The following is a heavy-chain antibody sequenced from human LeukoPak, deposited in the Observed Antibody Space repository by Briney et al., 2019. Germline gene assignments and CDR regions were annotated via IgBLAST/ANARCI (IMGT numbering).Heavy chain of an antibody. V-gene: IGHV3-73*01. J-gene: IGHJ4*02. CDR1: GFTFSGSA. CDR2: IRSKANSYAT. CDR3: TSRLSPARFYSGSYQIDY. D-gene: IGHD1-26*01. Sequence: GGSLRLSCAASGFTFSGSAMHWVRQASGKGLEWVGRIRSKANSYATACAASVKGRFTISRDDSKNTAYLQMNSLKTEDTAVYYCTSRLSPARFYSGSYQIDYWGQGTLVTVSS.